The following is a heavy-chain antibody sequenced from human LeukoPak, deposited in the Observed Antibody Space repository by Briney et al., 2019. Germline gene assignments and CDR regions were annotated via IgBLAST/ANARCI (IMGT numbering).Heavy chain of an antibody. V-gene: IGHV1-18*01. CDR2: ISAYNGNT. CDR1: GYTFTSYG. CDR3: ARGLGGGGRMVRGVIRPPLDY. Sequence: GASVKVSCKASGYTFTSYGISWVRQAPGQGLEWMGWISAYNGNTNYAQKLQGRVTMTTDTSTSTAYMELRSLRSDDTAVYYCARGLGGGGRMVRGVIRPPLDYWGQGTLVTVSS. J-gene: IGHJ4*02. D-gene: IGHD3-10*01.